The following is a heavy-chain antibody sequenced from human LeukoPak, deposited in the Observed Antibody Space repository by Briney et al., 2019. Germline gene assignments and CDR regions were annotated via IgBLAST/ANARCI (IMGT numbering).Heavy chain of an antibody. CDR1: GFTFSSYA. V-gene: IGHV3-23*01. D-gene: IGHD3-10*01. J-gene: IGHJ4*02. CDR3: AKASGGYFDY. Sequence: GGSLRLSCAASGFTFSSYAMSWVRQAPGKGLEWVSGISSSGGRTYYADSVKGRFTISRDNSKNTLYLQMNSLRAEDTAVYYCAKASGGYFDYWGQGTLVTVSS. CDR2: ISSSGGRT.